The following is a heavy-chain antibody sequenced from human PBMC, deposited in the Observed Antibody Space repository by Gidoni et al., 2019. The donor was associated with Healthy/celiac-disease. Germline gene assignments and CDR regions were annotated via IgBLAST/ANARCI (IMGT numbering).Heavy chain of an antibody. CDR3: ARDPREYVAYYMDV. Sequence: QVQLVESGGGVVQPGRSLRLSCAASGFTFSSYGMHWVRQAPGKGLEWVAVIWYDGSNKYYADSVKGRFTISRDNSKNTLYLQMNSLRAEDTAVYYCARDPREYVAYYMDVWGKGTTVTVSS. J-gene: IGHJ6*03. CDR1: GFTFSSYG. V-gene: IGHV3-33*01. D-gene: IGHD3-16*01. CDR2: IWYDGSNK.